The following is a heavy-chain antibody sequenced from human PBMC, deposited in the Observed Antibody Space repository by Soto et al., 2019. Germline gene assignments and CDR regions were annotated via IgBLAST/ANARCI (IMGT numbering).Heavy chain of an antibody. V-gene: IGHV1-8*02. Sequence: ALVKLSCKASGYSFTGYGISWVRQAPGQGVEWMGWMSPNNGNTGYAQKFQGRVTMTRNTSISTAYMELSSLRSEDTAVYYCARGGGYYGSGSYYKTHAFDIWGLGTMVTVSS. CDR2: MSPNNGNT. J-gene: IGHJ3*02. D-gene: IGHD3-10*01. CDR1: GYSFTGYG. CDR3: ARGGGYYGSGSYYKTHAFDI.